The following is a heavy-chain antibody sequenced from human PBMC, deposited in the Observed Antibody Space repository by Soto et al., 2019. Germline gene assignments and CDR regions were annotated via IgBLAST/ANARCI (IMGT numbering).Heavy chain of an antibody. J-gene: IGHJ5*02. D-gene: IGHD3-10*01. V-gene: IGHV4-30-2*01. Sequence: QLQLQESGSGLVKPSQTLSLTCAVSGGSISSGGYSWSWIRQPPGKGLEWIGNIYHSGSTYYYPSLKSRVTISVDRSQKQFSLKLSSVTAADTAVYYCARVVGGSGSYYWFDPWGQGTLVTVSS. CDR3: ARVVGGSGSYYWFDP. CDR2: IYHSGST. CDR1: GGSISSGGYS.